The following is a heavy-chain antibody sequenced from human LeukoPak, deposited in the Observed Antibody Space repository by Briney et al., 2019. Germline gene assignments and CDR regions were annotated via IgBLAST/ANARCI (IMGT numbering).Heavy chain of an antibody. D-gene: IGHD3-22*01. V-gene: IGHV1-18*01. CDR2: ISGYNGNT. J-gene: IGHJ5*02. CDR1: GYTFTSYG. CDR3: ARDEGRYSGGYYPNWFDP. Sequence: ASVKVSCKASGYTFTSYGISWVRQAPGQGLGWMGWISGYNGNTNYAQKLQGRVTMTTDTSTSTAYMDLRSLRSDDTAMYYCARDEGRYSGGYYPNWFDPWGQGTLVTVSS.